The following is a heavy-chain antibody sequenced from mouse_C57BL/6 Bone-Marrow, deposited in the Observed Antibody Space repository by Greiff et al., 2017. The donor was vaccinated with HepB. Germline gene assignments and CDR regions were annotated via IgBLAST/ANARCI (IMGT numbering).Heavy chain of an antibody. CDR2: ISDGGSYT. J-gene: IGHJ3*01. Sequence: EVQVVESGGGLVKPGGSLKLSCAASGFTFSSYAMSWVRQTPEKRLEWVATISDGGSYTYYPDNVKGRFTISRDNAKNNLYLQMSHLKSEDTAMYYCASEDYYGSSLFAYWGQGTLVTVSA. CDR3: ASEDYYGSSLFAY. V-gene: IGHV5-4*01. D-gene: IGHD1-1*01. CDR1: GFTFSSYA.